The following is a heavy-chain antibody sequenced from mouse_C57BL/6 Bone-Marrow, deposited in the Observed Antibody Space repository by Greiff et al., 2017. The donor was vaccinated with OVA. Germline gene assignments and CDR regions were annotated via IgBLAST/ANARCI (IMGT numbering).Heavy chain of an antibody. V-gene: IGHV5-4*03. CDR3: AWFAY. Sequence: EVMLVESGGGLVKPGGSLTLSCAASGFTFSSYAMSWVRQTPEKRLEWVATISDGGSYTYYPDNVKGRFTISRDNAKNNLYLQMSHLKSEDTAMYYCAWFAYWGQGSLVTVSA. CDR2: ISDGGSYT. J-gene: IGHJ3*01. CDR1: GFTFSSYA.